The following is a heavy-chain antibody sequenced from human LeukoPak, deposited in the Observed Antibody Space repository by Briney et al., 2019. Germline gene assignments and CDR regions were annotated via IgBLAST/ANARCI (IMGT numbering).Heavy chain of an antibody. J-gene: IGHJ6*02. CDR3: ARGNRWLVFYYYGMDV. V-gene: IGHV3-48*01. D-gene: IGHD6-19*01. CDR1: GFTFSSYS. Sequence: PGGSLRLSCAASGFTFSSYSMNWVRQAPGKGLEWVSYISSSSSTIYYADSVKGRFTISRDNAKSSLYLQMNSLRADDTAVYYCARGNRWLVFYYYGMDVWGQGTTVTVSS. CDR2: ISSSSSTI.